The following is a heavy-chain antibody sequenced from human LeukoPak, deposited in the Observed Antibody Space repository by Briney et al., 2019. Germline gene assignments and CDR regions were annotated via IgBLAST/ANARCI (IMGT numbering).Heavy chain of an antibody. CDR1: GYTFTSYD. Sequence: GASVKVSCKASGYTFTSYDINWVRQATGQGLEWMGWINPNSGGTNYAQKFQGRVTMTRDTSISTAYMELSRLRSDDTAVFYCAIRIAAAGIFDHWGQGTLVTVSS. D-gene: IGHD6-13*01. CDR3: AIRIAAAGIFDH. V-gene: IGHV1-2*02. J-gene: IGHJ4*02. CDR2: INPNSGGT.